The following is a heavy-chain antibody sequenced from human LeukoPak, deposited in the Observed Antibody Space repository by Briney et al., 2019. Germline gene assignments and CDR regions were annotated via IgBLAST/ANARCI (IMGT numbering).Heavy chain of an antibody. CDR2: ISNSGGNT. D-gene: IGHD6-6*01. J-gene: IGHJ4*02. CDR1: GFTFSSYA. Sequence: GGSLRLSCAASGFTFSSYALGWVRQAPGKGLEWVSAISNSGGNTYYADSLKGRFTISRDNSNNTLYLQMYGLRAEDTAVYYCARGTGIARPDYWGQGTLVTVSS. CDR3: ARGTGIARPDY. V-gene: IGHV3-23*01.